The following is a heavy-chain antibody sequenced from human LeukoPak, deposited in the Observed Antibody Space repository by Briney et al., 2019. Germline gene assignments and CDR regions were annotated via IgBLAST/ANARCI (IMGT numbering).Heavy chain of an antibody. CDR3: AREPLAAAKIREKRYYFDY. CDR2: ISSSSSYI. J-gene: IGHJ4*02. V-gene: IGHV3-21*01. D-gene: IGHD6-13*01. Sequence: PGGSLRLSCAAAGFTFSSYSMNWVRQAPGRGLEWVSSISSSSSYIYYADSVKGRFTISRDNAKNSLYLQMNSLRAEDTAVYYCAREPLAAAKIREKRYYFDYWGQGTLVTVSS. CDR1: GFTFSSYS.